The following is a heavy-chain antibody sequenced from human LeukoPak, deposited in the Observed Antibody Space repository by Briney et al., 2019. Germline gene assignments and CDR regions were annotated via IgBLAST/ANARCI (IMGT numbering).Heavy chain of an antibody. Sequence: PSETLSLTCSVSRDSISSHYRTWIRQPPGKGLEWIGYIHYSGTTNYNPSLTSRITTSLDTSKNQFSLKLNSVTAADTAVYYCARGGWSLDYWGQGILVTVSS. CDR1: RDSISSHY. V-gene: IGHV4-59*11. D-gene: IGHD6-19*01. CDR2: IHYSGTT. J-gene: IGHJ4*02. CDR3: ARGGWSLDY.